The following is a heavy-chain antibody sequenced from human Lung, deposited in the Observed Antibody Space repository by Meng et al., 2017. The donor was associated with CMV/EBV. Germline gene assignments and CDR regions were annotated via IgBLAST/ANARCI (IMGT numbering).Heavy chain of an antibody. J-gene: IGHJ4*02. D-gene: IGHD3-10*01. CDR3: ARDVEYYGSGSDF. V-gene: IGHV4-39*07. CDR2: IYYSGST. Sequence: SXTLSLXCTVSGGSIRSSTYYWGWIRQPPGKGLEWIGSIYYSGSTHYNPSLESRVTMSVDASKNQFSLKLSSVTAADTAVYYCARDVEYYGSGSDFWGQGXLVTVSS. CDR1: GGSIRSSTYY.